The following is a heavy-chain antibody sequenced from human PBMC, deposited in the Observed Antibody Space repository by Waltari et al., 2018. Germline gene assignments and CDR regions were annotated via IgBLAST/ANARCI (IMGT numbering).Heavy chain of an antibody. Sequence: QMQLQESGPGLVKPSGTLSLTCTVSGDSLSSGDWWLWVRQPPEKGLEWIGQIQRSGRTNYNPSLESRVTISIDTSNNHFSLKVTSTTAADTAVYYCARDRGRGIYLDSWGRGTLVTVSP. CDR1: GDSLSSGDW. D-gene: IGHD2-15*01. J-gene: IGHJ4*02. V-gene: IGHV4-4*02. CDR3: ARDRGRGIYLDS. CDR2: IQRSGRT.